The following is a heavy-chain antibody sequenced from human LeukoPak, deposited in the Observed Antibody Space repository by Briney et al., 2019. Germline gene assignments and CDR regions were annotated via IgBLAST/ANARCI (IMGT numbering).Heavy chain of an antibody. V-gene: IGHV1-69*04. CDR1: GGTFSSYA. CDR2: IIPILGIA. D-gene: IGHD3-10*01. Sequence: SVKVSCKASGGTFSSYAISWVRQAPGQGLEWMGRIIPILGIAYYAQKFQGRVTITADKSTSTAYMELSSLRSEDTAVYYCATEPSYYYAPNRGDDYWGQGTLVTVSS. CDR3: ATEPSYYYAPNRGDDY. J-gene: IGHJ4*02.